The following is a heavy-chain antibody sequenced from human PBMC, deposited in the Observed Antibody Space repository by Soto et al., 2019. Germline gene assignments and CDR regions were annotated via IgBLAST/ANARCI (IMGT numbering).Heavy chain of an antibody. CDR1: GGSISSGGYY. D-gene: IGHD6-13*01. J-gene: IGHJ4*02. Sequence: QVQLQESGPGLVKPSQTLSLTCTVSGGSISSGGYYWSWIRQHPGKGLEWIGYIYYSGSTYYNPSLKSRVTISVDTSKNQFSLKLSSVTAADTAVYYCARVKSSSWYPTPEFGDYFDYWGQGTLVTVSS. CDR3: ARVKSSSWYPTPEFGDYFDY. CDR2: IYYSGST. V-gene: IGHV4-31*03.